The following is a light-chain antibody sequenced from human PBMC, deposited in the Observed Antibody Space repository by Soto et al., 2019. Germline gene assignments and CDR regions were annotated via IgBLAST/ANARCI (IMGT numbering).Light chain of an antibody. J-gene: IGKJ1*01. CDR2: GAS. CDR1: QNIYSGY. V-gene: IGKV3-20*01. Sequence: EIVLTQSPGTLSLSPGERATLSCRASQNIYSGYLAWYQQKPGQAPKLLIYGASSRATGIPDRFSGSGSGTDCTLTISRLEPQDFAVYSCHQYGSSPETFGQGAKLEI. CDR3: HQYGSSPET.